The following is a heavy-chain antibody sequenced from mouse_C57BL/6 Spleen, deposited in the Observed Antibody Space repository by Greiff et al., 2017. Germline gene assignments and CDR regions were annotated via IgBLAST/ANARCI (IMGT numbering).Heavy chain of an antibody. CDR3: ASRDSSGYVDY. J-gene: IGHJ2*01. D-gene: IGHD3-2*02. Sequence: QVQLQQPGAELVKPGASVKLSCKASGYTFTSYWMHWVKQRPGQGLEWIGMIHPNSGSTNYNEKFKSKATLTVDKSSSTAYMQLSRLTSEDSAVYYCASRDSSGYVDYWGQGTTLTVSS. V-gene: IGHV1-64*01. CDR2: IHPNSGST. CDR1: GYTFTSYW.